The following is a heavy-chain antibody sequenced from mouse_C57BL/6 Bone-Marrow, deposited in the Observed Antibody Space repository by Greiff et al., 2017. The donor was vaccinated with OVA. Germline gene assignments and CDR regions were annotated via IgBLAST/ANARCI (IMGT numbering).Heavy chain of an antibody. D-gene: IGHD2-3*01. J-gene: IGHJ2*01. Sequence: QVQLKESGAELVRPGTSVKVSCKASGYAFTNYLIEWVKQRPGQGLEWIGVINPGSGGTNYNEKFKGKATLTADKSSSTAYMQLSSLTSEDSAVYFCAGGGYDGYLYYFDYWGRGTALTVSS. CDR2: INPGSGGT. CDR3: AGGGYDGYLYYFDY. V-gene: IGHV1-54*01. CDR1: GYAFTNYL.